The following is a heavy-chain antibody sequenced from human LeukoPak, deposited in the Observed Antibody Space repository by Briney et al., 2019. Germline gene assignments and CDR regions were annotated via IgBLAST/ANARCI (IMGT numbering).Heavy chain of an antibody. CDR2: IYISGST. D-gene: IGHD2-15*01. CDR1: GGSISSYY. CDR3: AREVVDATPSRDYYYYMDV. Sequence: LETLSLTCTVSGGSISSYYWSWIRQPAGKGLEWIGRIYISGSTNYNPSLKSRVTMSIDTSKNQFSLKLTFVTAADTAVYYCAREVVDATPSRDYYYYMDVWGKGTTVTVSS. J-gene: IGHJ6*03. V-gene: IGHV4-4*07.